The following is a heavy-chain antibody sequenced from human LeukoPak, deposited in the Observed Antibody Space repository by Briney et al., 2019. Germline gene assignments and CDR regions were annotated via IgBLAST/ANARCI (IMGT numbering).Heavy chain of an antibody. CDR2: IIPILGIA. CDR1: GGTFSSYA. J-gene: IGHJ6*02. CDR3: ARRGYYYYSMDV. Sequence: SVKVSCKASGGTFSSYAISWLRQAPGQGLEWMGRIIPILGIANYAQKFQGRVTITADKSTSTAYMELSSLRSEDTAVYYCARRGYYYYSMDVWGQGTTVTVSS. V-gene: IGHV1-69*04. D-gene: IGHD3-22*01.